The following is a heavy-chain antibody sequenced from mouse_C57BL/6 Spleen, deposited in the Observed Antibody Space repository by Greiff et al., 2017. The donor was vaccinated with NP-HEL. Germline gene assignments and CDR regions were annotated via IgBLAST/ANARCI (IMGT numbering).Heavy chain of an antibody. D-gene: IGHD4-1*01. Sequence: VQLQQSGPELVKPGASVKLSCKASGYTFTSYDINWVKQRPGQGLEWIGWIYPRDGSTKYNEKFKGKATLTVDISSSTAYMELHSLTSEDSAVYFCARGANWDKGYYFDYWGQGTTLTVSS. CDR2: IYPRDGST. CDR1: GYTFTSYD. J-gene: IGHJ2*01. CDR3: ARGANWDKGYYFDY. V-gene: IGHV1-85*01.